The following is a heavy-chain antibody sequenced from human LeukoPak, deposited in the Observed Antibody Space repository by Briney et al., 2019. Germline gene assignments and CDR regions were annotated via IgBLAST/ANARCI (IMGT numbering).Heavy chain of an antibody. J-gene: IGHJ3*02. D-gene: IGHD6-6*01. CDR3: ARRFEYSSSKIAFDI. V-gene: IGHV5-51*01. CDR2: IYPGDSDT. CDR1: GYSFTSYW. Sequence: GESLKISCKGSGYSFTSYWIGWVRQMPGKGLEWMGIIYPGDSDTRYSPSFQGQVTISADKSISTAYLQWSSLKASDTAMYYCARRFEYSSSKIAFDIWGQGTMVTVSS.